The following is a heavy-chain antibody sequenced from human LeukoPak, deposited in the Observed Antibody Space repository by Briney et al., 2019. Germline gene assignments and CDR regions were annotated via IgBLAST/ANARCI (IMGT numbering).Heavy chain of an antibody. CDR3: ATAPNPDYFDY. J-gene: IGHJ4*02. Sequence: PSETLSLTCTVSGGSISSDSYYWAWIRQPPGKGLEWIASIYYSGSTYYNPSLKSRVTISVDTSRNQFSLKLNSVTAADTAFYYCATAPNPDYFDYWGQGTLATVSS. D-gene: IGHD3-16*01. CDR2: IYYSGST. V-gene: IGHV4-39*07. CDR1: GGSISSDSYY.